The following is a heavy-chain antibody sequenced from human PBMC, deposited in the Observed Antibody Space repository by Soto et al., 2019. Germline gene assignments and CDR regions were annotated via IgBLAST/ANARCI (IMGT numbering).Heavy chain of an antibody. V-gene: IGHV4-30-2*01. Sequence: TSETLSLTCAVSGGSISSGGYSWSWIRQPPGEGLEWIGYIYHRGSTYYNPSLKSRVTISVERAKNQFSLKLSSVTAAYTAVYYCARIYGEYVHFDYWGQGTLVTVS. CDR3: ARIYGEYVHFDY. CDR1: GGSISSGGYS. J-gene: IGHJ4*02. D-gene: IGHD4-17*01. CDR2: IYHRGST.